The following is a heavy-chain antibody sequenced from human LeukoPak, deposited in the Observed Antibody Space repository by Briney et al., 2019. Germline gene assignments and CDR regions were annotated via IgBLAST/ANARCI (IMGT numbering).Heavy chain of an antibody. CDR1: GFIFSSFD. CDR3: ARESSGWYDY. Sequence: GGSLRLACAASGFIFSSFDMSWVRQAPGKGLEWVSGISGTGGATYYADSVKGRFNMYRDNFKNKLYLQINSLRAEDKAVYYCARESSGWYDYWGQGTLVSVSS. J-gene: IGHJ4*02. V-gene: IGHV3-23*01. CDR2: ISGTGGAT. D-gene: IGHD6-19*01.